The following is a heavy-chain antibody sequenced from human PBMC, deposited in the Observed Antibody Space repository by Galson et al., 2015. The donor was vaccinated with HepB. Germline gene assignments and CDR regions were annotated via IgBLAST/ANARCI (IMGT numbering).Heavy chain of an antibody. CDR2: INPDGSEK. V-gene: IGHV3-7*03. Sequence: SLRLSCAASEFTFSSYWMNWVRQAPGKGLEWVANINPDGSEKYYVASLKGRFTISRDNAKNSLYLQMDSLRAEDTAVYYCARRNSLVRGIITKPDYYYGMDVWGQGTTVTVAS. CDR1: EFTFSSYW. D-gene: IGHD3-10*01. J-gene: IGHJ6*02. CDR3: ARRNSLVRGIITKPDYYYGMDV.